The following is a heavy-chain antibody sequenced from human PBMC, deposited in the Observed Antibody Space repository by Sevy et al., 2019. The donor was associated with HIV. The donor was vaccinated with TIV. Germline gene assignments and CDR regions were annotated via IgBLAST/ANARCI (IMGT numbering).Heavy chain of an antibody. Sequence: GGSLRLSCAASGFTFSSYWMSWVRQAPGKGLEWVANIKQDGSEKYCVDSVKGRFTISRDNAKNSLYLQMNSLRAEDTAVYYCARGDGNCGGDCYSYYYYGMDVWGQGTTVTVSS. CDR2: IKQDGSEK. V-gene: IGHV3-7*01. CDR1: GFTFSSYW. J-gene: IGHJ6*02. D-gene: IGHD2-21*02. CDR3: ARGDGNCGGDCYSYYYYGMDV.